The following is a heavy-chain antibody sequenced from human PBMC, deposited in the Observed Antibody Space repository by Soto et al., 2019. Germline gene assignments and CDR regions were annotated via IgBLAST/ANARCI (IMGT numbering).Heavy chain of an antibody. CDR2: INSSSSIR. D-gene: IGHD4-17*01. V-gene: IGHV3-11*01. J-gene: IGHJ4*02. CDR3: ARVSPHGDTLQFDY. CDR1: GFTFSDFY. Sequence: QVQLVESGGGLVRPGGSLRLSCAASGFTFSDFYMSWIRQAPGKGLEWISYINSSSSIRYYADSVKGRFTISRDYGKNSLHLRMDSLRAEDTAVYYCARVSPHGDTLQFDYWGQGTLVTVSS.